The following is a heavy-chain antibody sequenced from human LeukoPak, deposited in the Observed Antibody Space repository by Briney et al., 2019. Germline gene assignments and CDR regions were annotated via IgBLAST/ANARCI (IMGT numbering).Heavy chain of an antibody. CDR1: GYSISSDYY. Sequence: PSETLSLTCTVSGYSISSDYYWGWVRQPPGKGLEWIGSIYHSGSTNYNPSLKSRVTISVDTSKNQFSLKLTSVTAADTAVYYCARAIEVGAMTPFDYWGQGTLVTVSS. J-gene: IGHJ4*02. V-gene: IGHV4-38-2*02. CDR3: ARAIEVGAMTPFDY. D-gene: IGHD1-26*01. CDR2: IYHSGST.